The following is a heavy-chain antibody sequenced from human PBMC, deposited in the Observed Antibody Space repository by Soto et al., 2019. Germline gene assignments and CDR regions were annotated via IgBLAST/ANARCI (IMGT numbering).Heavy chain of an antibody. Sequence: PGESLKISCKGSGYSFTSYWIGWVRQMPGKGLEWMGIIYPGDSDTRYSPSFQGQVTISADKSISTAYLQWSSLKASDTAMYYCASTSIAARRRYYYYGMDVWGQGTTLTVSS. V-gene: IGHV5-51*01. D-gene: IGHD6-6*01. CDR2: IYPGDSDT. J-gene: IGHJ6*02. CDR3: ASTSIAARRRYYYYGMDV. CDR1: GYSFTSYW.